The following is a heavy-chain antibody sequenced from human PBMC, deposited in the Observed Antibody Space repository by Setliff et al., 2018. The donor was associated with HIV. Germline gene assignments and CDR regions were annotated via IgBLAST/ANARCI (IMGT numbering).Heavy chain of an antibody. Sequence: SETLSLTWSVAGGSITSGSYYWGWIRQPPGQGQKWMGIIFYSGSTSYNPCLKSLVPISLDTSKNQLSLKLSSVTAADSAVYYCAKYVAFPEADAGYGMDVWGQGTTVTVSS. J-gene: IGHJ6*02. V-gene: IGHV4-39*07. D-gene: IGHD3-16*01. CDR3: AKYVAFPEADAGYGMDV. CDR2: IFYSGST. CDR1: GGSITSGSYY.